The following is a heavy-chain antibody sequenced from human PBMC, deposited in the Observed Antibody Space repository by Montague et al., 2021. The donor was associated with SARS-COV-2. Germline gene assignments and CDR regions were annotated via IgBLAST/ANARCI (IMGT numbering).Heavy chain of an antibody. D-gene: IGHD6-13*01. CDR1: GFSLSTSGMC. CDR2: IDWDDDK. CDR3: ARILVAAAGSPFDP. V-gene: IGHV2-70*11. Sequence: PALVKPTQTLTLTCTFSGFSLSTSGMCVSWIRQPPGKALEWLARIDWDDDKYYSTSLKTRLTISKDTSKNQVVLTMTNMDPVDTATYYCARILVAAAGSPFDPWGQGTLDTVSS. J-gene: IGHJ5*02.